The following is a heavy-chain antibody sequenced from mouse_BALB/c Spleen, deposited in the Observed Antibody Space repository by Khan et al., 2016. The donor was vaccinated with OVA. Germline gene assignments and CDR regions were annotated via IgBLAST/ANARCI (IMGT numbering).Heavy chain of an antibody. J-gene: IGHJ2*01. CDR1: SYTISSYG. V-gene: IGHV5-6-3*01. D-gene: IGHD2-12*01. CDR2: IVSNGGST. CDR3: ARSAI. Sequence: EVELVESGGGIVQPGGSLKRSCEASSYTISSYGMSSVRQTPDKRLELVATIVSNGGSTDYKHSVKSRFTISGDNAKNAVYMQLRSLKSEDTSIYYCARSAIWGQGTTLTVSS.